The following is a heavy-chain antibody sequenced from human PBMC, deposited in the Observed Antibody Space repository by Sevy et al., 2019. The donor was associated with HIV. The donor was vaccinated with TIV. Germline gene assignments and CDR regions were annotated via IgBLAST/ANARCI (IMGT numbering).Heavy chain of an antibody. Sequence: ASVKVSCKASGYTFTSYDINWVRQATGQGLEWMGWMNPNSGNTGYAQKFQGRVTMTRNTSISTAYMELSSLRSEDMAVYYCARLLGYCSSTSCLYYYYYYGMDVWGQGTTVTVSS. J-gene: IGHJ6*02. CDR3: ARLLGYCSSTSCLYYYYYYGMDV. CDR2: MNPNSGNT. D-gene: IGHD2-2*01. V-gene: IGHV1-8*01. CDR1: GYTFTSYD.